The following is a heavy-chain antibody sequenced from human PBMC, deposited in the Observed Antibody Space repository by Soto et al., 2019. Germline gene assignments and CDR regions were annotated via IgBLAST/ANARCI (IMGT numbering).Heavy chain of an antibody. CDR1: RFSFGSYA. J-gene: IGHJ4*02. D-gene: IGHD3-16*01. Sequence: QIQLVEVGGGVVQPGRSLSLSCVGSRFSFGSYAMHWVRQAPGKGLEWVGVISYDGTKRDYADSVRGRFTISRDNSKDTVYLELNSLRGEDTAVYYCAREGGMATNFDYWGQGTLVTVSS. CDR3: AREGGMATNFDY. V-gene: IGHV3-30*04. CDR2: ISYDGTKR.